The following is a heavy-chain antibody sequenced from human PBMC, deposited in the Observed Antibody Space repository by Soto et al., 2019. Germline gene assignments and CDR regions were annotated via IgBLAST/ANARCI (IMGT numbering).Heavy chain of an antibody. CDR3: ARGWTAPN. CDR2: INHSGST. J-gene: IGHJ3*01. Sequence: QVQLQQWGAGLLKPSETLSLTCAVYGGSFSGYYWGWIRRPPGKGLEWSGEINHSGSTNYNPSLKSRVTISVETPQNQFSLKMSSVTAADTAVYYCARGWTAPNWGQGTMVTVSS. CDR1: GGSFSGYY. V-gene: IGHV4-34*01. D-gene: IGHD1-1*01.